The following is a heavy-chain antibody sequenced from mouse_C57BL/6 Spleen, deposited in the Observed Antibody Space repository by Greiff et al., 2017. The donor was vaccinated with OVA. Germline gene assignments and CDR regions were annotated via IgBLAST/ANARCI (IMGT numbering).Heavy chain of an antibody. Sequence: EVKLMESGAELVRPGSSVKMSCKTSGYTFTSYGINWVKQRPGQGLEWIGYIYIGNGYTEYNEKFKGKATLTSDTSSSTAYMQLSSLTSEDSAIYFCARTYYGNYVGGAMDYWGQGTSVTVSS. CDR2: IYIGNGYT. V-gene: IGHV1-58*01. CDR1: GYTFTSYG. CDR3: ARTYYGNYVGGAMDY. J-gene: IGHJ4*01. D-gene: IGHD2-10*01.